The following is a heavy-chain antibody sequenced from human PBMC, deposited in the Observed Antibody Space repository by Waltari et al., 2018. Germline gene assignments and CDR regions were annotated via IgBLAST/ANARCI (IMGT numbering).Heavy chain of an antibody. CDR2: IDSRRSLI. Sequence: EVQLVESGGGLVQPGGSLRLSCAASGFTFSSYEMNWVRQAPGMGLEWISYIDSRRSLIYYADSVKGRFTVSRDNAKNSLYLQMNSLRAEDTAVYYCVREFRGDTYGSDAFDIWGQGTMVTVSS. CDR3: VREFRGDTYGSDAFDI. V-gene: IGHV3-48*03. CDR1: GFTFSSYE. D-gene: IGHD5-18*01. J-gene: IGHJ3*02.